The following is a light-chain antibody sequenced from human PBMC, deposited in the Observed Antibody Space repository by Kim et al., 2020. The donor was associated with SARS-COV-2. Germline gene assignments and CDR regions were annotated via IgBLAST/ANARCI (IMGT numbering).Light chain of an antibody. CDR1: QSISSW. V-gene: IGKV1-5*01. CDR3: QQYNSWWT. Sequence: GDRVTITWRASQSISSWLAWYQQKPGKAPKLLIYDASSLESGVPSRFSGSGSGTEFTLTISSLQPDDFATYYCQQYNSWWTFGQGTKVDIK. CDR2: DAS. J-gene: IGKJ1*01.